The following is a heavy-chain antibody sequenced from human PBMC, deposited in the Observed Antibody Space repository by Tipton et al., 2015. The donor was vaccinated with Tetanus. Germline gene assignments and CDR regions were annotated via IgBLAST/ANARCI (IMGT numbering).Heavy chain of an antibody. D-gene: IGHD3-16*01. Sequence: SLRLSCAASGFTFSSYTMHWVRQAPGKGLEWVAVITFDGSTKYYGDSVKGRFTLSRDNSQNTLYLQMNSLKVEDTAVYYCAREDGGPTLDYFDSWGQGALVIVSS. V-gene: IGHV3-30-3*01. CDR2: ITFDGSTK. CDR3: AREDGGPTLDYFDS. J-gene: IGHJ4*02. CDR1: GFTFSSYT.